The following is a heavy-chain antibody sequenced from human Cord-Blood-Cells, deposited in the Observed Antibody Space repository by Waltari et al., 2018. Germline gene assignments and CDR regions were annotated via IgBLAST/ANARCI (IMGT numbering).Heavy chain of an antibody. D-gene: IGHD3-10*01. V-gene: IGHV4-39*07. CDR2: IYYSGST. Sequence: QLQLQESGPGLVKPSETLSLTCTVPGGSISSISYYWGWLSQPPGKGLEWIGSIYYSGSTYYNPSLKSRVTISVDTSKNQFSLKLSSVTAADTAVYYCARHPRGVRGVYDAFDIWGQGTMVTVSS. CDR1: GGSISSISYY. J-gene: IGHJ3*02. CDR3: ARHPRGVRGVYDAFDI.